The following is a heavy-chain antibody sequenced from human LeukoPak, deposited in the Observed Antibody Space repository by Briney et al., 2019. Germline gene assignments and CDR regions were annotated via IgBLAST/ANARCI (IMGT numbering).Heavy chain of an antibody. D-gene: IGHD3-22*01. CDR2: IKSKTDGGTT. V-gene: IGHV3-15*01. J-gene: IGHJ4*02. Sequence: GGSLRLFCAASGFTFSNAWMSWVRQAPGKGLEWVGRIKSKTDGGTTDYAAPVKGRFTISRDDSKNTLYLQMNSLKTEDTAVYYCTTEIGYYYDSSGSRWGQGTLVTVSS. CDR3: TTEIGYYYDSSGSR. CDR1: GFTFSNAW.